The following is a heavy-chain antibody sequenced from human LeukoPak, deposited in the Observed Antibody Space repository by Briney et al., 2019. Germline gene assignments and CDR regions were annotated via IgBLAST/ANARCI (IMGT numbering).Heavy chain of an antibody. CDR3: AILSAQVLLWFGH. V-gene: IGHV3-21*01. CDR1: GFTFSRYS. CDR2: ISGSNSFI. J-gene: IGHJ4*02. D-gene: IGHD3-10*01. Sequence: GGSLRLSCAASGFTFSRYSMNWVRQAQGKGLEWVSSISGSNSFIYYADSVKGRFTISRDNAQNSLYLQMNSLRAEDTAVYYCAILSAQVLLWFGHWGQGTLVTVSS.